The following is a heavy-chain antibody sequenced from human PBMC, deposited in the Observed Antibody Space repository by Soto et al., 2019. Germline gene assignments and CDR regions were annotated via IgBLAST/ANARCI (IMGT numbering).Heavy chain of an antibody. CDR1: GFTFSSYA. V-gene: IGHV3-30-3*01. D-gene: IGHD4-4*01. J-gene: IGHJ6*02. CDR3: ARDISNYYYYGMDV. CDR2: ISYDGSNK. Sequence: QVQLVESGGGVVQPGRSLRLSCAASGFTFSSYAMHWVRQAPGKGLEWVAVISYDGSNKYYADSVKGRFTISRDNSKNTLYLQMNSLRAEDTAVYYCARDISNYYYYGMDVWGQGTTVTVSS.